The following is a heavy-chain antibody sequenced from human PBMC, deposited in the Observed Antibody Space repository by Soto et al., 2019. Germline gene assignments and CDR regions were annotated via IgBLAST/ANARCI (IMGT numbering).Heavy chain of an antibody. D-gene: IGHD3-22*01. J-gene: IGHJ4*02. CDR2: IYYRGNT. CDR1: GDSISSTSYY. CDR3: ARPHFSDTSGYYSD. V-gene: IGHV4-39*01. Sequence: QLQMQESGPGLVKPSETLSLTCTVSGDSISSTSYYWGWIRQPPGKGLEWIGSIYYRGNTNYNPSLKSRVTISVDTSKNQFSLSLSSVTAADTAVYYCARPHFSDTSGYYSDWGQGTRVTVSS.